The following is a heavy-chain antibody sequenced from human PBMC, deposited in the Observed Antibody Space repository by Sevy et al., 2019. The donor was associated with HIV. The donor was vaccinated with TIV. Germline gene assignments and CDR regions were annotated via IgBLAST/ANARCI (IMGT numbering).Heavy chain of an antibody. V-gene: IGHV3-7*01. CDR1: GFSLNNYW. CDR3: VRAIAKDGSF. CDR2: INQDGSVK. Sequence: GGSLRLSCVASGFSLNNYWMSWVRQAPGKGLEWVANINQDGSVKYYVESVRGRFTISLDNARNLVFLQMSSMRVDDSALYYCVRAIAKDGSFWGQGTLVTVSS. J-gene: IGHJ4*02. D-gene: IGHD6-13*01.